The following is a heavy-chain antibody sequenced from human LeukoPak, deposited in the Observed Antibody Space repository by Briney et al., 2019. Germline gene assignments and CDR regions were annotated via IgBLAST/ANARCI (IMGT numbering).Heavy chain of an antibody. J-gene: IGHJ3*02. CDR1: GFTFSSYG. CDR3: ARGPNYDILTGWRKTHNAFDI. D-gene: IGHD3-9*01. CDR2: IRYDGSNK. Sequence: GGSLRLSCAASGFTFSSYGIHWVRQAPGKGLEWVAFIRYDGSNKYYADSVKGRFTISRDNSKNTLYLQMNSLRAEDTAVYYCARGPNYDILTGWRKTHNAFDIWGQGTMVTVSS. V-gene: IGHV3-30*02.